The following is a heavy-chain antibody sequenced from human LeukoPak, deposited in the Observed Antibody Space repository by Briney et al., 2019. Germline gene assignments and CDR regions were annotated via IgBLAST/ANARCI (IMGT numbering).Heavy chain of an antibody. CDR1: GFPFSNYW. D-gene: IGHD2-2*01. Sequence: GGSLRLSCAASGFPFSNYWMHWFRQAPGKGLVWVSRINYDGSTNYAESVKGRFTISRDNARNTLYMQMNSLRAEDTAVYYCVRGCSSTSCYPFDYWGQGTLDTVSS. CDR2: INYDGST. V-gene: IGHV3-74*01. J-gene: IGHJ4*02. CDR3: VRGCSSTSCYPFDY.